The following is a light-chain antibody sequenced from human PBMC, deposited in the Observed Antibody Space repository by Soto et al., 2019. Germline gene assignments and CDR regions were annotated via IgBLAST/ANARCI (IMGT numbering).Light chain of an antibody. J-gene: IGLJ1*01. CDR1: SSDVGSYEF. CDR2: DVN. V-gene: IGLV2-14*03. CDR3: SSYTSSSTYV. Sequence: QSVLTQPASVSGSPGQSITISCTGTSSDVGSYEFVSWYQQHSGKAPRVIIYDVNNRPSGVSNRFSGSKSGTTASLTISGLQADDEADYYCSSYTSSSTYVFGTGTKLTVL.